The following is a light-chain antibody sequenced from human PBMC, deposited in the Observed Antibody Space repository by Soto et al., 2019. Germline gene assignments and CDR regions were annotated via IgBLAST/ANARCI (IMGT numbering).Light chain of an antibody. V-gene: IGKV3-20*01. J-gene: IGKJ5*01. Sequence: EIVLTQSPGTLSLSPGERATLSCRASQSVSSNYLAWYQQKPGQAPRLLIYDASSRATGIPDRFSGSGSGTDFTLTISRLEPEDFAVYYCQQYGSSPPIIFGHGTRLEI. CDR1: QSVSSNY. CDR3: QQYGSSPPII. CDR2: DAS.